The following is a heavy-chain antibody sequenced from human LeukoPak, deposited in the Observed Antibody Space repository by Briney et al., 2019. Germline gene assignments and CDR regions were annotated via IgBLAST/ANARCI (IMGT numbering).Heavy chain of an antibody. CDR1: GFTFSSYA. CDR2: ISGSGATT. V-gene: IGHV3-23*01. Sequence: PGGSLRLSCAASGFTFSSYAMSWVRQAPGKGLEWVSAISGSGATTYYTDSAKGRFTISRDNSKITLYLQMDSLRAEDTAMYYCAKAPNSGGNCYDASDVWGRGTMVTVSS. J-gene: IGHJ3*01. CDR3: AKAPNSGGNCYDASDV. D-gene: IGHD2-15*01.